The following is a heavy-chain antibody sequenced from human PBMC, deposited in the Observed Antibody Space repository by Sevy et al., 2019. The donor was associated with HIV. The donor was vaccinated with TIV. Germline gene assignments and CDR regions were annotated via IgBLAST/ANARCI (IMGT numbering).Heavy chain of an antibody. CDR3: ARGARGTLPSYYYYPMDV. CDR2: IYPGDSDT. J-gene: IGHJ6*02. D-gene: IGHD1-1*01. V-gene: IGHV5-51*01. CDR1: GYRFTDYW. Sequence: GESLKISCKGSGYRFTDYWIVWVRQMPGKGLEWMGIIYPGDSDTTYSPSFQGQVTISVDKSISTAYLQWRRLKASDTAIFYCARGARGTLPSYYYYPMDVWGQGTTVTVSS.